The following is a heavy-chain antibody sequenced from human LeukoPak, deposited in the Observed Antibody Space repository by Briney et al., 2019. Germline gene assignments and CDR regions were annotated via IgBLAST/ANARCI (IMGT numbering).Heavy chain of an antibody. CDR2: INPNSGGT. Sequence: GASVKVSCKASGYTFTGYYMHWVRQAPGQGLEWMGWINPNSGGTNYAQKFQGRVTMTRDTSISTAYMEVSRLRSDDTAIYYCARHVAASVWFDPWGQGTLVTVSS. V-gene: IGHV1-2*02. D-gene: IGHD2-21*01. CDR3: ARHVAASVWFDP. CDR1: GYTFTGYY. J-gene: IGHJ5*02.